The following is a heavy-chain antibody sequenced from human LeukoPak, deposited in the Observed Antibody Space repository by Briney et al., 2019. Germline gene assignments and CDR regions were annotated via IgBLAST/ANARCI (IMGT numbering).Heavy chain of an antibody. CDR1: GDSISSGNHY. Sequence: SQTLSLTCTVSGDSISSGNHYWSWIHQPPGKGLEWIGYISYSGTTYHSASLKSRVTISVDTSTNQFSLKLVSVTAADTAVYYCAREDSSHFWDYWSQGTLVTVSS. J-gene: IGHJ4*02. V-gene: IGHV4-30-4*01. CDR2: ISYSGTT. CDR3: AREDSSHFWDY. D-gene: IGHD2-15*01.